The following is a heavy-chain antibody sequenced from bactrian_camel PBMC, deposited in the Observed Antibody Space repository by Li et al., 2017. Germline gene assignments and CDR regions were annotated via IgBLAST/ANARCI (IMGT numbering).Heavy chain of an antibody. CDR1: VSSANDYC. V-gene: IGHV3S9*01. CDR2: LDSDGRI. J-gene: IGHJ6*01. D-gene: IGHD2*01. CDR3: AADLASGAYCFSSDRIA. Sequence: HVQLVESGGGSVQAGGSLRLSCVVSVSSANDYCLGWFRQASGKEREWVGSLDSDGRINYADYVKGRFTISKDNRKNILYLQMNSLTPGDTAMYYCAADLASGAYCFSSDRIAWGQGTQVTVS.